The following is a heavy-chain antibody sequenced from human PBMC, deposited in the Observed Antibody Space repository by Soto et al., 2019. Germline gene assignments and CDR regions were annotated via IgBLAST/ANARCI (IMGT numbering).Heavy chain of an antibody. CDR3: ARRYGGTFDY. CDR2: INHSGST. J-gene: IGHJ4*02. Sequence: SETLSLTCAVYGGSFSGYYWSWIRQPPGKGLEWIGEINHSGSTNYNSSLKSRVTISVDRSKNQFSLKLSSVTAADTAVYYCARRYGGTFDYWGQGTLVTVSS. D-gene: IGHD2-15*01. V-gene: IGHV4-34*01. CDR1: GGSFSGYY.